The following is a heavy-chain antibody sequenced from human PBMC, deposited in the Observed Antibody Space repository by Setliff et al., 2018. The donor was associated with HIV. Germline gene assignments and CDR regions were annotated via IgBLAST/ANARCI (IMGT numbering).Heavy chain of an antibody. J-gene: IGHJ3*02. V-gene: IGHV3-30*04. CDR3: ARDRPRGGGSLDAFDI. CDR1: AFTFSNYN. Sequence: PGGSLRLSCAASAFTFSNYNIHWVRQAPGKGLEWVAFISYDGNKKYYADSVKGRFTISRDNAKNSLYLQMNSLRAEDTAVYYCARDRPRGGGSLDAFDIWGQGTMVTVSS. CDR2: ISYDGNKK. D-gene: IGHD1-26*01.